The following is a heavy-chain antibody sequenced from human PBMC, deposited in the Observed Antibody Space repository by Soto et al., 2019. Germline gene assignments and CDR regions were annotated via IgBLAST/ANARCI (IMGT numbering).Heavy chain of an antibody. V-gene: IGHV3-23*01. J-gene: IGHJ4*02. CDR2: VSIGGST. CDR1: GFTFSSYA. Sequence: GGSLRLSCAASGFTFSSYAMGWVRQGPGKGLEWVAVVSIGGSTHYADSVRGRFTISRDNSKNTLSLQMNSLTAEDTAVYFCAKRRGTGGHLDYWGKGALVTVSS. CDR3: AKRRGTGGHLDY. D-gene: IGHD2-8*02.